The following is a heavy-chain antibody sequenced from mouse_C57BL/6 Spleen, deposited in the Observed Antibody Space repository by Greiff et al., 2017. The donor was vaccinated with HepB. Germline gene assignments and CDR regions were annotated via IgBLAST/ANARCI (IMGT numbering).Heavy chain of an antibody. D-gene: IGHD2-4*01. V-gene: IGHV1-55*01. CDR2: IYPGSGST. CDR1: GYTFTSYW. J-gene: IGHJ2*01. Sequence: QVQLQQPGAELVKPGASVKMSCKASGYTFTSYWITWVKQRPGQGLEWIGDIYPGSGSTNYNEKFKSKATLTVDTSSSTAYMQLSSLTSEDSAVYCCAGEGYEYGGDYFDYWGQGTTLTVSS. CDR3: AGEGYEYGGDYFDY.